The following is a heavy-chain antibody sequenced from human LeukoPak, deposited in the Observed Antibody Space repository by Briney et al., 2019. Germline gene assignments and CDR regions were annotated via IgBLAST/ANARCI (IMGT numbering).Heavy chain of an antibody. V-gene: IGHV3-9*01. D-gene: IGHD6-19*01. Sequence: SGGSLRLSCAASGFTFDDYAMHWVRQAPGKGLEWVSGISWNSGSIGYADSVKGRFTISRDNAKNALYLQMNSLRAEDTALYYCAKDIGPQWLVLGYFQHWGQGTLVTVSS. J-gene: IGHJ1*01. CDR3: AKDIGPQWLVLGYFQH. CDR1: GFTFDDYA. CDR2: ISWNSGSI.